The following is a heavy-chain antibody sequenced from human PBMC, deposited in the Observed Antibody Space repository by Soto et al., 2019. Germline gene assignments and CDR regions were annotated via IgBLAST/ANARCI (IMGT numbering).Heavy chain of an antibody. CDR2: IYYSGST. J-gene: IGHJ6*02. D-gene: IGHD3-10*01. CDR3: ARSPNYYYYGFDV. Sequence: SETLSLTCTVSGGSVSSGDYFWSWLRQSPGNRLEWIAYIYYSGSTNYKPSLKSRATISVDTSKSQVSLTLTSMTAADAALYYCARSPNYYYYGFDVWGQGTPMTV. V-gene: IGHV4-61*08. CDR1: GGSVSSGDYF.